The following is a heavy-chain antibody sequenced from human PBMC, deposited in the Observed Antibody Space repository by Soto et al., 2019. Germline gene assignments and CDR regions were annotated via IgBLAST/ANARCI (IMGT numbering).Heavy chain of an antibody. J-gene: IGHJ4*02. Sequence: GGSLRLSCAASGFTFSGYWMSWVRQAPGKGLEWVANIKQSGSGKYYVDSVKGRFTISRDNSKNTLYLQMNSLRAEDTAVYYCAKDKFPYCSGGSCYPASRGTSFDYWGQGTLVTVSS. CDR3: AKDKFPYCSGGSCYPASRGTSFDY. CDR1: GFTFSGYW. D-gene: IGHD2-15*01. V-gene: IGHV3-7*03. CDR2: IKQSGSGK.